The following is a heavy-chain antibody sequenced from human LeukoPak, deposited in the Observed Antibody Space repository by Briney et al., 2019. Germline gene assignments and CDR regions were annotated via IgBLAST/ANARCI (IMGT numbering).Heavy chain of an antibody. Sequence: GESLKISCKGSGYSFTSYWIGWVRQMPGKGLEWMGIIYPGDSDTRYSPSFQGQVTISADKSISTAYLQWSSLKASDTAMYYCARDSGSYPEPGTLDYWGQGTLVTVSS. CDR1: GYSFTSYW. CDR2: IYPGDSDT. CDR3: ARDSGSYPEPGTLDY. V-gene: IGHV5-51*01. J-gene: IGHJ4*02. D-gene: IGHD1-26*01.